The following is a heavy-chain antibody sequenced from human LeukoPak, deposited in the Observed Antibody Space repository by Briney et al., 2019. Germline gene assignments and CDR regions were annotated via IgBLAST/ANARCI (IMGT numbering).Heavy chain of an antibody. V-gene: IGHV3-66*01. Sequence: GGSLRLSCAASGFTFSSYAMSWVRQAPGKGLEWVSAIYTDGSTHYAGSVKGRFTISRDNSENTLYLQMNSLRVEDTAVYYCARDRPAGGVGDFDHWGQGTLVTVSS. J-gene: IGHJ4*02. D-gene: IGHD3-16*01. CDR2: IYTDGST. CDR3: ARDRPAGGVGDFDH. CDR1: GFTFSSYA.